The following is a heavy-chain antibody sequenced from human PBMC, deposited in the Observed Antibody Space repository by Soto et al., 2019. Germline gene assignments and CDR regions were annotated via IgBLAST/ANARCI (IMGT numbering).Heavy chain of an antibody. D-gene: IGHD3-10*01. Sequence: ASETLSLTWAISDYSISNGYYWGWIRQPPGKGLEWIGSIYYSGNTYYNPSLKSRVTISVDTSKNQFSLKLNSVTAADTAVYYCARHGYGSGPNWFDSWGQGTLVTVSS. CDR1: DYSISNGYY. CDR2: IYYSGNT. CDR3: ARHGYGSGPNWFDS. J-gene: IGHJ5*01. V-gene: IGHV4-38-2*01.